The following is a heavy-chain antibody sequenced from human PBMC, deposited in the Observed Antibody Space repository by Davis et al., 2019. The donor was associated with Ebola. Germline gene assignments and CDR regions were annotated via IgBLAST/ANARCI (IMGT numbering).Heavy chain of an antibody. CDR1: GGTFSSYA. CDR2: IIPIFGTA. CDR3: ARDIGYSGNYNGALDI. D-gene: IGHD1-26*01. V-gene: IGHV1-69*13. J-gene: IGHJ3*02. Sequence: SVKVSCKASGGTFSSYAISWVRQAPGQGLEWMGGIIPIFGTANYAQKFQGRVTITADESTSTANMELSSLRSEDTAVYYCARDIGYSGNYNGALDIWGQGTMVTVSS.